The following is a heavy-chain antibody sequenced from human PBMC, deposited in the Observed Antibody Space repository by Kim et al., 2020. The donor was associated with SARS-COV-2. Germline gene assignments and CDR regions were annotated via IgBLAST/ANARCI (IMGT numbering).Heavy chain of an antibody. Sequence: SETLSLTCTVSGGSIRSYYWSWIRQPPGKGLEWIGYIYNSGGTNYNPSLKSRVTISVDTSKNQFSLKLSSVTAADTAVYYCARRGLGIAAADAFDIWGQGTMVTVSS. D-gene: IGHD6-13*01. CDR1: GGSIRSYY. J-gene: IGHJ3*02. CDR2: IYNSGGT. V-gene: IGHV4-59*13. CDR3: ARRGLGIAAADAFDI.